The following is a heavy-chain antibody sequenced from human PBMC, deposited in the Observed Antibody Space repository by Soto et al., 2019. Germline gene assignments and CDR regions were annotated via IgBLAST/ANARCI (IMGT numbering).Heavy chain of an antibody. CDR3: ARYLGYSETWSQYHSSGMDV. CDR2: ISSISYI. J-gene: IGHJ6*02. Sequence: EVQLVESGGGLVKPGGSLRLSCAASGFTFSSYTMNWVRQAPGQGLEWVSSISSISYIYYADSVKGRFTLSRDNAKNSLSLQMNSLRADDTAIYYCARYLGYSETWSQYHSSGMDVWGQGTTVTVSS. D-gene: IGHD5-12*01. V-gene: IGHV3-21*02. CDR1: GFTFSSYT.